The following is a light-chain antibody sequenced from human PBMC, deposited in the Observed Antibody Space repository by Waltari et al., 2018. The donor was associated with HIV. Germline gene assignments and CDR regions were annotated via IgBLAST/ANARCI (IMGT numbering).Light chain of an antibody. CDR3: SSYTSSSTRV. CDR1: SSDVGGHNY. CDR2: DVS. J-gene: IGLJ3*02. V-gene: IGLV2-14*03. Sequence: SALTQPASASGSPGQSNTISCTGTSSDVGGHNYVFWYQRHPGKAPKLMIYDVSNRPSGVSNRFSGSKSGNTASLTISGLQAEDEADYYCSSYTSSSTRVFGGGTTVTVL.